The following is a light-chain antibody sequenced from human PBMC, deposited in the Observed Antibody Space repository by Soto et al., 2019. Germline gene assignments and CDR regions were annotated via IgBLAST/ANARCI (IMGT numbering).Light chain of an antibody. V-gene: IGKV1-39*01. CDR3: QQSYSTPQT. J-gene: IGKJ1*01. CDR2: AAS. Sequence: DIQMTQSPSSLSASVGDRVTITCRASQSISSYLNWYQQKPGKAPKLLIYAASSLQSGVTSRFSGSGSGTDFTLTISSLQPEDFATYDCQQSYSTPQTFGQGTKVDIK. CDR1: QSISSY.